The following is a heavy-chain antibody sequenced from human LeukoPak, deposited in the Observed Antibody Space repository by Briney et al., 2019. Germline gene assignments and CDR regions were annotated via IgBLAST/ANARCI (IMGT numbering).Heavy chain of an antibody. J-gene: IGHJ4*02. V-gene: IGHV3-30*19. CDR2: ISYDGSNK. CDR3: ASPFTSYCSSSSCRLLDY. CDR1: GFTFATYG. D-gene: IGHD2-2*01. Sequence: GGSLRLSCAASGFTFATYGMHWVRQAPGKGLEWVAFISYDGSNKDYADSVKGRFTISRDNSKNTLYLQLSSLRADDAAVYYCASPFTSYCSSSSCRLLDYWGQGALVTVSS.